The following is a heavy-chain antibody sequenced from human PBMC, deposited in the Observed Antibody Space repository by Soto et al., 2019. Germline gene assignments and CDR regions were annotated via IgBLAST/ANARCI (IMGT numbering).Heavy chain of an antibody. Sequence: ASVKVSCKASGYTFTSYGISWVRQAPGKGLEWMGWISAYNGNTNYAQKLQGRVTMTKDTSTSTAYMELSSLRSEDTAVYYCATQLTVAALDYWGQGTLVTVSS. D-gene: IGHD6-19*01. CDR1: GYTFTSYG. V-gene: IGHV1-18*01. J-gene: IGHJ4*02. CDR3: ATQLTVAALDY. CDR2: ISAYNGNT.